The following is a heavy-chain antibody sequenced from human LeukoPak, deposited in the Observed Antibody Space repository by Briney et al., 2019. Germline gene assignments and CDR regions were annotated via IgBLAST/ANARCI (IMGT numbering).Heavy chain of an antibody. CDR1: GGSFSGYY. J-gene: IGHJ4*02. Sequence: PSETLSLTCAVYGGSFSGYYWSWIRQPPGKGLEWIGEINHSGSTNHNPSLKSRVTISVDTSKNQFSLKLSSVTAADTAVYYCARQRGRLFDYWGQGTLVTVSS. CDR3: ARQRGRLFDY. CDR2: INHSGST. V-gene: IGHV4-34*01.